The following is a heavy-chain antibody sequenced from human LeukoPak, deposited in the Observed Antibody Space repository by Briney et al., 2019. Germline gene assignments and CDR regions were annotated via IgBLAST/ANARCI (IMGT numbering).Heavy chain of an antibody. CDR3: ARGSAKYYHNGTDV. CDR2: IIPMFGTS. J-gene: IGHJ6*02. Sequence: SVKVSCKASGGTFNSYAISWVRQAPGQGLEWMGGIIPMFGTSTSAQKFQSRVTITADESTSTAYMELSSLSSEDTALYYCARGSAKYYHNGTDVWGQGTTITVSS. V-gene: IGHV1-69*13. D-gene: IGHD5-18*01. CDR1: GGTFNSYA.